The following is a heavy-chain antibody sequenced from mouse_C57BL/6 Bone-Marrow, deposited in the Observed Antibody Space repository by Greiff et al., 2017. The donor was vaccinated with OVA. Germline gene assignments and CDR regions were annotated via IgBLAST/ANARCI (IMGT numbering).Heavy chain of an antibody. CDR3: ARGYYYAMDY. V-gene: IGHV5-17*01. J-gene: IGHJ4*01. Sequence: EVQLQQSGGGLVKPGGSLKLSCAASGFTFSDYGMHWVRQAPEKGLEWVAYISSGSSTIYYADTVKGRFTISRDNAKNTLFLQMTSLRSEDTAMYYCARGYYYAMDYWGQGTSVTVSS. CDR2: ISSGSSTI. CDR1: GFTFSDYG.